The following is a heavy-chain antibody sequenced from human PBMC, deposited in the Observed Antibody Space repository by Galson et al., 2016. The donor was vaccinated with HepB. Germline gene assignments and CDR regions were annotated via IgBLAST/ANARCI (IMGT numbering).Heavy chain of an antibody. CDR1: GFTFSGYW. D-gene: IGHD6-25*01. J-gene: IGHJ4*02. V-gene: IGHV3-7*01. Sequence: SLRLSCAASGFTFSGYWMTWVRQAPGRGLEWVANIKQDGSEKNYVDSVKGRFTISRDNAKNLVYLQMNSLRAEDTAMYYCASAPAATESDYWGQGTRVTVSP. CDR2: IKQDGSEK. CDR3: ASAPAATESDY.